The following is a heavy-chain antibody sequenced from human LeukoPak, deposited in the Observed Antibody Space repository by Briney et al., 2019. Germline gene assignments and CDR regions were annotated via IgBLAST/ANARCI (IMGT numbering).Heavy chain of an antibody. J-gene: IGHJ4*02. V-gene: IGHV3-66*04. CDR2: IYSGGST. CDR3: ARPSSPLVWFGEAALGY. D-gene: IGHD3-10*01. CDR1: GFTVSSNY. Sequence: PGGSLRLSCAASGFTVSSNYMSWVRQAPGKGLEWVSVIYSGGSTYYADSVKGRFTISRDNSKNTLYLQMNSLRAEDTAVYYCARPSSPLVWFGEAALGYWGQGTLVTVSS.